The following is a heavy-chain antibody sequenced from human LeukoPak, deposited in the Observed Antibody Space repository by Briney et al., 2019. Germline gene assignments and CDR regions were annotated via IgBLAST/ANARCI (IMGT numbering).Heavy chain of an antibody. Sequence: PGGSLRLSCAASGFTFSSSGMSWVRQAPGMGLEWVSVIYSGGSTYYADSVKGRFTISRDNSKNTLYLQMNSLRAEDTAVYYCARDALFDYWGQGTLVTVSS. CDR1: GFTFSSSG. CDR2: IYSGGST. V-gene: IGHV3-66*01. J-gene: IGHJ4*02. CDR3: ARDALFDY.